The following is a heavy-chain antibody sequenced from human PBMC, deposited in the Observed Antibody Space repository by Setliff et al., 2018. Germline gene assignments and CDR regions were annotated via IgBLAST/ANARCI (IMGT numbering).Heavy chain of an antibody. V-gene: IGHV4-61*02. CDR1: GGSISSGHYY. CDR3: ARSMIQRNYYCGLDV. Sequence: SETLSLTCSVSGGSISSGHYYWNWIRQPAGKGLEWIGRIYSNENTNYNPSLKSRVTMSIDTSKNQLSLKLSSVTAADTAVYYCARSMIQRNYYCGLDVWGQGTTVTVSS. J-gene: IGHJ6*02. CDR2: IYSNENT. D-gene: IGHD3-16*01.